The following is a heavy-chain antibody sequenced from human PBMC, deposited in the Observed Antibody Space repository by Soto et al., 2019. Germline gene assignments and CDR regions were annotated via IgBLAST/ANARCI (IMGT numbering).Heavy chain of an antibody. CDR1: GFTFSSYA. V-gene: IGHV3-23*01. J-gene: IGHJ4*02. CDR3: AKGVTMIVVVINYFDY. Sequence: VGSLRLSGAASGFTFSSYAMSWVRQAPGKGLEWVSAISGSGGSTYYTDSVKGRFTISRDNSKNTLYLQMNSLRAEDTAVYYCAKGVTMIVVVINYFDYWGQGTLVTVSS. D-gene: IGHD3-22*01. CDR2: ISGSGGST.